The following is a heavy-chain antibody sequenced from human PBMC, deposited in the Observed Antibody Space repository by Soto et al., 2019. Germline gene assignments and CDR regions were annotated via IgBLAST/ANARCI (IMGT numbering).Heavy chain of an antibody. CDR3: AREADKLRFLEWLHNWFDP. CDR2: INPSGGST. CDR1: GCTFTSYY. D-gene: IGHD3-3*01. J-gene: IGHJ5*02. Sequence: ASVKVSCKASGCTFTSYYMHWVRQAPGQGLEWMGIINPSGGSTSYAQKFQGRVTMTRDTSTSTVYMELSSLRSEDTAVYYCAREADKLRFLEWLHNWFDPWGQGTLVTVSS. V-gene: IGHV1-46*01.